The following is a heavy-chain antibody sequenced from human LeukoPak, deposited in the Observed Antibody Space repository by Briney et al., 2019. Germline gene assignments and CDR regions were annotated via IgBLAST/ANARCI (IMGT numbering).Heavy chain of an antibody. D-gene: IGHD3-22*01. CDR2: ISSSGSTI. J-gene: IGHJ3*02. V-gene: IGHV3-11*04. CDR1: GFTFSDYY. Sequence: GGSLRLSCAASGFTFSDYYMSWIRQAPGKGLEWVSYISSSGSTIYYADSVKGRFTISRDNAKNSLYLQMNSLRAEDTAVYYCARGGDSSGYYYPADAFDIWGQGTMGTVSP. CDR3: ARGGDSSGYYYPADAFDI.